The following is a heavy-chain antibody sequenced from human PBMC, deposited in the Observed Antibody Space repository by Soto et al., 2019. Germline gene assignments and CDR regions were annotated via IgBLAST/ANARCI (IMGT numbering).Heavy chain of an antibody. CDR3: ARAQQLDPFFDY. V-gene: IGHV1-46*01. D-gene: IGHD6-13*01. J-gene: IGHJ4*02. CDR1: GYTFTSYY. CDR2: INPSGGST. Sequence: GASVKVSCKASGYTFTSYYMHWVRQAPGQGLEWMGIINPSGGSTSYAQKFQGRVTMTRDTSTSTVYMGLSSLRSEDTAVYYCARAQQLDPFFDYWGQGTLVTVSS.